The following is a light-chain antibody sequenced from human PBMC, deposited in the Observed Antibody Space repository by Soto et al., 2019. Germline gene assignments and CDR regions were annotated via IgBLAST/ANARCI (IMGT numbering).Light chain of an antibody. Sequence: DIQMTQSPSSLSASVGDRVTITCRASQSVNTYLNWYQQKPGTAPKLLIYTASTLQSGVPPRFSGSGSGTDFTLTISSLQPEDFATYYCQQYHSSSWTFGQGTKVDIK. CDR2: TAS. CDR3: QQYHSSSWT. V-gene: IGKV1-39*01. CDR1: QSVNTY. J-gene: IGKJ1*01.